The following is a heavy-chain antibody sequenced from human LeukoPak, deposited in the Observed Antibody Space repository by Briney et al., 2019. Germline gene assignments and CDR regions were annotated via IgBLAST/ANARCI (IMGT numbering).Heavy chain of an antibody. D-gene: IGHD4/OR15-4a*01. CDR2: INHSGST. Sequence: SETLSLTCAVYGGSFSGYYWSWIRQPPGKGLEWIGEINHSGSTNYNPSLKSRVTISVDTSKNQFSLKLSSVTAADTAVYYCARGPAKMRASDYRGQGTLVTVSS. J-gene: IGHJ4*02. CDR3: ARGPAKMRASDY. CDR1: GGSFSGYY. V-gene: IGHV4-34*01.